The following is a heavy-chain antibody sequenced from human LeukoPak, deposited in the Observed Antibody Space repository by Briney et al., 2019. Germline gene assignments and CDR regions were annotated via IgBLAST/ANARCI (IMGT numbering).Heavy chain of an antibody. D-gene: IGHD6-13*01. V-gene: IGHV4-59*08. CDR1: GGSISSYY. Sequence: PSETLSLTCTVSGGSISSYYWSWIRQPPGKGLEWIGYIYYSGSTIYNPSLKSRVTISVDTSKNQFSLSVSSVTAADTAVYYCARNLGYSTLDYWGQGLLVTVSS. J-gene: IGHJ4*02. CDR3: ARNLGYSTLDY. CDR2: IYYSGST.